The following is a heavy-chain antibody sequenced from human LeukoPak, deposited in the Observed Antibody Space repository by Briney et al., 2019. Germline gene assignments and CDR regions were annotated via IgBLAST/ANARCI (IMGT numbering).Heavy chain of an antibody. CDR3: ARGGDIVLMVYAMGAFDI. CDR2: IYYSGST. CDR1: GFTFSDYY. Sequence: PGGSLRLSCAASGFTFSDYYMSWIRQAPGKGLEWIGYIYYSGSTNYNPSLKSRVTISVDTSKNQFSLKLSSVTAADTAVYYCARGGDIVLMVYAMGAFDIWGQGTMVTVSS. D-gene: IGHD2-8*01. V-gene: IGHV4-59*01. J-gene: IGHJ3*02.